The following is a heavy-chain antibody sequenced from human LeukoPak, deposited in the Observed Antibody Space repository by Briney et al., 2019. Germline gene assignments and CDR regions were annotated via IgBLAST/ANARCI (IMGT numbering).Heavy chain of an antibody. CDR2: IYYSGST. CDR1: GGSISSSYYY. D-gene: IGHD7-27*01. J-gene: IGHJ4*02. Sequence: SETLSLTCTVSGGSISSSYYYWGWIRQPPGKGLEWIGSIYYSGSTYYNPSLKSRVTISVDTSKNQFSLKLRSVTAADTAVYYCARAPGPGPKYYFDYWGQGTLVTVSS. V-gene: IGHV4-39*07. CDR3: ARAPGPGPKYYFDY.